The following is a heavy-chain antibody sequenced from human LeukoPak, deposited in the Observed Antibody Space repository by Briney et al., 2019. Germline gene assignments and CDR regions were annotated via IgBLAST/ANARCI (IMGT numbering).Heavy chain of an antibody. Sequence: GGSLRLSCAASGFTFSSYAMSWVRQAPGKGLEWVSGISGSGGSTYYADSVKGRFTISRDNSKNTLFLQVNSLRAEDTAVYYCAKVSDYSYYYYMDVWGKGTTVTVSS. J-gene: IGHJ6*03. V-gene: IGHV3-23*01. CDR1: GFTFSSYA. CDR3: AKVSDYSYYYYMDV. CDR2: ISGSGGST.